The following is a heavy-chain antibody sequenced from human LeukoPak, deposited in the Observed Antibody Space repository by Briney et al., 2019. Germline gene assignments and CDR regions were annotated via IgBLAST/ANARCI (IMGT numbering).Heavy chain of an antibody. D-gene: IGHD1-1*01. CDR2: INHSEST. CDR3: ARGDDDYYYYYYMDV. J-gene: IGHJ6*03. V-gene: IGHV4-34*01. Sequence: SETLSLTCAVYGGSFSGYYWSWIRQPPGKGLEWIGEINHSESTNYNPSLKSRVTISVDTSKNQFSLKLSSVTAADTAVYYCARGDDDYYYYYYMDVWGKGTTVTVSS. CDR1: GGSFSGYY.